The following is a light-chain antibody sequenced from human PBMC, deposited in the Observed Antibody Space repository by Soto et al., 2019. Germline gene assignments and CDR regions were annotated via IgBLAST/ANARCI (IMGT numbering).Light chain of an antibody. CDR1: SSDVGSYNL. J-gene: IGLJ3*02. CDR2: EGS. V-gene: IGLV2-23*01. CDR3: CSYAGSSTSWM. Sequence: QSVLTQPASVSGSPGQSITISCTGTSSDVGSYNLVSWYQQHPGKAPKLMIYEGSKWPSGVSNRFSGSKSGNTASLTISGLQAEDEADYYCCSYAGSSTSWMFGGGTKLTVL.